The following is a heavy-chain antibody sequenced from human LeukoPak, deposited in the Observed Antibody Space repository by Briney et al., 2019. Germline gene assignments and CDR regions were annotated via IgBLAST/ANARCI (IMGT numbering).Heavy chain of an antibody. V-gene: IGHV3-30-3*01. J-gene: IGHJ3*02. Sequence: GSLRLSCAASGFTFSSYAMHWVRQAPGKGLEWVAVISYDGSNKYYADSVKGRFTISRDNSKNTLYLQMNSLRAEDTAVYYCARPARDAFDIWGQGTMVTVSS. CDR3: ARPARDAFDI. CDR1: GFTFSSYA. CDR2: ISYDGSNK.